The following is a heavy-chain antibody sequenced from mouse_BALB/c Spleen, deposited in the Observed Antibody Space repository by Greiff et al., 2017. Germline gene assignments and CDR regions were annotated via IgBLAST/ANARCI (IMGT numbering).Heavy chain of an antibody. CDR2: ISSGSSTI. CDR3: ARVDYDRAMDY. Sequence: EVMLVESGGGLVQPGGSRKLSCAASGFTFSSFGMHWVRQAPEKGLEWVAYISSGSSTIYYADTVKGRFTISRDNPKNTLFLQMTSLRSEDTAMYYCARVDYDRAMDYWGQGTSVTVSS. J-gene: IGHJ4*01. V-gene: IGHV5-17*02. CDR1: GFTFSSFG. D-gene: IGHD2-4*01.